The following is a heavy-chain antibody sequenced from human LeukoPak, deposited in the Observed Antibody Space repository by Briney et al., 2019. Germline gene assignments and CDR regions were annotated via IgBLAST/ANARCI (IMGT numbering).Heavy chain of an antibody. Sequence: SETLSLTCTVSGGSITNYYWSWIRQPAGKGLEWIGRIYTSGSTNYNPSLKSRVTLSVDTSKNQFSLKLSSVTAADTAVYYCARDDYDSSGESYWGQGTLVTVSS. CDR2: IYTSGST. D-gene: IGHD3-22*01. J-gene: IGHJ4*02. CDR3: ARDDYDSSGESY. V-gene: IGHV4-4*07. CDR1: GGSITNYY.